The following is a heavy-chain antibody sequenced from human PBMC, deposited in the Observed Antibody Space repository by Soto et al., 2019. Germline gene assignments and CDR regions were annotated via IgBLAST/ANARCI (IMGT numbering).Heavy chain of an antibody. CDR3: ARRYAPRYSSGNNHFDL. J-gene: IGHJ4*02. V-gene: IGHV4-39*01. D-gene: IGHD2-15*01. CDR1: GVSIFSHSYY. Sequence: SETLSLTCTVSGVSIFSHSYYWGWIRQAPGKGLEWIATINHSGSTYHNPSLKSRVTMSVDTSKNQFSLNLSSVTAADTAVYYCARRYAPRYSSGNNHFDLWGQGTLVTVSS. CDR2: INHSGST.